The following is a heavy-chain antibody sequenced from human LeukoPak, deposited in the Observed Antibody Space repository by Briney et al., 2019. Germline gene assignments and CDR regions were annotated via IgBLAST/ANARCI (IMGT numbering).Heavy chain of an antibody. Sequence: SETLSLTCTVSGGSISGTSYYWGWIRQPPGKGLEWIATVYYSGSTHYSPSLNSQVTISVDTSKDQFSLKLNSVTAADTAVYYCARVSKEAFGRGYFDYWGQGTLVTVSS. CDR3: ARVSKEAFGRGYFDY. CDR1: GGSISGTSYY. J-gene: IGHJ4*02. CDR2: VYYSGST. V-gene: IGHV4-39*07. D-gene: IGHD3-3*02.